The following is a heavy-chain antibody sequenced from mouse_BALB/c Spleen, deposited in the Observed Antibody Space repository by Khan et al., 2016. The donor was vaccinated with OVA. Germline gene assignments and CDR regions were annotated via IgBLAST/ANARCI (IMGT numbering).Heavy chain of an antibody. D-gene: IGHD2-14*01. V-gene: IGHV1-69*02. Sequence: QVQLQQPGTELVRPGASVKLSCKASGYTFTNYWINWVKQRPGQGLEWIGNIYPSDSYTNYNQKFKDKATLTVDESSSTAYMQLSSTTSEDSAVYYCSREVRLHYYAMDYWGQGTSVTVSS. CDR1: GYTFTNYW. CDR3: SREVRLHYYAMDY. J-gene: IGHJ4*01. CDR2: IYPSDSYT.